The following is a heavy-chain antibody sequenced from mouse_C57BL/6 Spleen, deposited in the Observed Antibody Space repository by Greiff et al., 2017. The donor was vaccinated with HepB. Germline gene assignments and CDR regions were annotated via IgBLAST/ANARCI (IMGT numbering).Heavy chain of an antibody. V-gene: IGHV1-72*01. CDR3: ARSYYYGSSSYAMDY. J-gene: IGHJ4*01. CDR1: GYTFTSYW. CDR2: IDPNSGGT. D-gene: IGHD1-1*01. Sequence: QVQLQQPGAELVKPGASVKLSCKASGYTFTSYWMHWVKQRPGRGLEWIGRIDPNSGGTKYNEQFKSKATLTVDKPSSTAYMQLSILTSEDSAVYYCARSYYYGSSSYAMDYWGQGTSVTVSS.